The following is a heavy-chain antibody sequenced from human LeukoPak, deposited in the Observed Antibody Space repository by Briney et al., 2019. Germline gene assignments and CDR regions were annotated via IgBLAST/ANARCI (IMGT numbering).Heavy chain of an antibody. CDR3: ATERLGIFEF. CDR1: TFTFSDVY. D-gene: IGHD3-3*01. V-gene: IGHV3-11*05. J-gene: IGHJ4*02. CDR2: ISPGSSYK. Sequence: GGSLRRSRTPSTFTFSDVYKGWIRQAPEKGPELVSSISPGSSYKFCADSVEGRFTISRDDAKNSVYLQMNNLRVDDTAVYYCATERLGIFEFWGQGSLVTVSS.